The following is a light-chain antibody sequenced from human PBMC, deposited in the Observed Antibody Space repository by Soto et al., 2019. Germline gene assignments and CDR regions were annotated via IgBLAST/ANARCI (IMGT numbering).Light chain of an antibody. V-gene: IGKV3-11*01. CDR2: DAS. CDR3: QHRSNWPPT. CDR1: ESVTRY. J-gene: IGKJ1*01. Sequence: EIVLTQSPATLSLSPGERATLSCRAGESVTRYIAWYQQKPGQAPRLLIYDASNRATGIPARFSGSGSGTDFTLTISSLEPEDFAVYYCQHRSNWPPTFGQGTKVDIK.